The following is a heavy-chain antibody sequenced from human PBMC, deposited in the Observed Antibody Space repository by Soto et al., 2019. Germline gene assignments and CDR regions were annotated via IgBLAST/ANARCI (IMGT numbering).Heavy chain of an antibody. V-gene: IGHV3-21*04. CDR1: GFTFSSYS. CDR2: ISSSSSYI. CDR3: ARDQPEALRFLEWLPLHIYYYYGMDV. J-gene: IGHJ6*02. D-gene: IGHD3-3*01. Sequence: GGSLRLSCAASGFTFSSYSMNWVRQAPGKGLEWVSSISSSSSYIYYADSVKGRFTISRDNAKNSLYLQMNSLRAEDTAVYYCARDQPEALRFLEWLPLHIYYYYGMDVWGQGTTVTVSS.